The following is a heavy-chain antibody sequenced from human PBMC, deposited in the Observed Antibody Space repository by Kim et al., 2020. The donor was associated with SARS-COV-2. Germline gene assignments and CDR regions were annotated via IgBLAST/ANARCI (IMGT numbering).Heavy chain of an antibody. J-gene: IGHJ4*02. CDR1: GYSFTSYW. D-gene: IGHD3-3*01. CDR3: ARPARYDFWSGYYGYFDY. V-gene: IGHV5-51*01. Sequence: GESLKISCKGSGYSFTSYWIGWVRQMPGKGLEWMGIIYPGDSDTRYSPSFQGQVTISADKSISTAYLQWSSLKASDTAMYYCARPARYDFWSGYYGYFDYWGQGTLVTVSS. CDR2: IYPGDSDT.